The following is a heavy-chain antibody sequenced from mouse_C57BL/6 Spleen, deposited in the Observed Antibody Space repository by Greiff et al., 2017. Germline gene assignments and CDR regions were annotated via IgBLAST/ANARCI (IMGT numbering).Heavy chain of an antibody. V-gene: IGHV1-5*01. CDR2: IYPGNSDT. CDR1: GYTFTSYW. Sequence: EVQLQQSGTVLARPGASVKMSCKTSGYTFTSYWMHWVKQRPGQGLEWIGAIYPGNSDTSYNQKFKGKAKLTAVTSASTAYMELSSLTNEDSAVYYCTRDPLITTVEGYFDYWGQGTTLTVSS. J-gene: IGHJ2*01. D-gene: IGHD1-1*01. CDR3: TRDPLITTVEGYFDY.